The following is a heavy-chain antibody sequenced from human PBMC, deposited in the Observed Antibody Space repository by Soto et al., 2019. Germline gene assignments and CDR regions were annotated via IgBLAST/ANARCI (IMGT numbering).Heavy chain of an antibody. CDR1: GFTFSSYA. J-gene: IGHJ6*02. CDR2: ISYDGSNK. CDR3: ARACSGGSYYSLYYYYGMDV. V-gene: IGHV3-30-3*01. D-gene: IGHD2-15*01. Sequence: GGSLRLSCAASGFTFSSYAMHWVRQAPGKGLEWVAVISYDGSNKYYADSVKGRFTISRDNSKNTLYLQMNSLRAEDTAVYYCARACSGGSYYSLYYYYGMDVWGQGTTVTSP.